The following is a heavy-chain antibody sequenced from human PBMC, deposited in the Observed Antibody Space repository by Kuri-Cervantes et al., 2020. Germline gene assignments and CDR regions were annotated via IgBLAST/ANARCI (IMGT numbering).Heavy chain of an antibody. D-gene: IGHD1-14*01. CDR1: GFTFSNYD. CDR3: AKAHPIGTLDY. J-gene: IGHJ4*02. CDR2: TSKGGNVK. Sequence: GESLKISCVASGFTFSNYDMHWVRQAPGKGLEWVAATSKGGNVKIYTDSVRGRFTISRDNSKNTLYLQMNSLRAEDTAVYYCAKAHPIGTLDYWSQGTLVTVSS. V-gene: IGHV3-30*18.